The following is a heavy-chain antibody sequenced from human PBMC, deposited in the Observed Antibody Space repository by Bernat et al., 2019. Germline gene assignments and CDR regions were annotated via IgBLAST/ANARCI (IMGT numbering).Heavy chain of an antibody. CDR2: INHSGST. CDR3: ARGAQLVPFDY. D-gene: IGHD6-13*01. CDR1: GGSFSGYY. V-gene: IGHV4-34*01. Sequence: QVQLQQWGAGLLKPSETLSLTCAVYGGSFSGYYWSWIRQPPGKGLEWIGEINHSGSTNYNPSLKSRVTISVDTSKNQFSLKLSSVTAAGTAVYYCARGAQLVPFDYWGQGTLVTVSS. J-gene: IGHJ4*02.